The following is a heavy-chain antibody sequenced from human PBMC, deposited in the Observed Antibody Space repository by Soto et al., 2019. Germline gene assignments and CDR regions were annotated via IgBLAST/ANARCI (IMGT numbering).Heavy chain of an antibody. D-gene: IGHD4-17*01. Sequence: QVQLQQWGAGLLKPSETLSLTCAVYGGSFSGYYWSWIRQPPGKGLEWIGEINHSGSTNYNPSLKSRVTISVDTSKNQFSLKLRSVTAADTAVYYCAGTVATVTTGWFDPWGQGTLVTVSS. J-gene: IGHJ5*02. V-gene: IGHV4-34*01. CDR1: GGSFSGYY. CDR3: AGTVATVTTGWFDP. CDR2: INHSGST.